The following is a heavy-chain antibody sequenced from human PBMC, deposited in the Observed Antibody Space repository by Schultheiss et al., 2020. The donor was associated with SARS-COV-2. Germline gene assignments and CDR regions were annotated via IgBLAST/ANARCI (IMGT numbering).Heavy chain of an antibody. CDR1: GYTLTELS. Sequence: ASVKVSCKVSGYTLTELSMHWVRQAPGKGLEWMGWINPNSGGTNYAQKLQGRVTMTTDTSTNAAYMELRSLRSDDTAVYYCARGPLHYDSLTGYYPLVFDIWGQGTMVTVSS. CDR3: ARGPLHYDSLTGYYPLVFDI. V-gene: IGHV1-2*02. CDR2: INPNSGGT. D-gene: IGHD3-9*01. J-gene: IGHJ3*02.